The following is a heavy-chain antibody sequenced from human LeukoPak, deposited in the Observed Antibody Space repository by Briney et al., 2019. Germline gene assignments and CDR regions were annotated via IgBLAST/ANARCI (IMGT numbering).Heavy chain of an antibody. D-gene: IGHD3-10*01. CDR1: GYTLTELS. V-gene: IGHV1-24*01. J-gene: IGHJ3*02. CDR2: FDPEDGET. Sequence: ASVTVSCTVSGYTLTELSMHWVRQAPGKGLEWMGGFDPEDGETIYAQKFQGRVTMTEDTSTDTAYMELSSLRSEDTAVYYCARSRSVLLWFGDQEGHDAFDIWGQGTMVTVSS. CDR3: ARSRSVLLWFGDQEGHDAFDI.